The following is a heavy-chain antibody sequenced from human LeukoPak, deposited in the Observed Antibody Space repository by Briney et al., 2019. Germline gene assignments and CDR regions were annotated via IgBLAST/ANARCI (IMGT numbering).Heavy chain of an antibody. V-gene: IGHV1-8*01. CDR1: GYTFTSYD. CDR2: MNPNSGNT. Sequence: ASVKVSCKASGYTFTSYDINSVRQATGQGLEWMGWMNPNSGNTGYAQKFQGRVSMTRNTSISTAYMELNSLISEDTAVYYCARGSGASDYWGQGTLVTVSS. J-gene: IGHJ4*02. CDR3: ARGSGASDY. D-gene: IGHD1-26*01.